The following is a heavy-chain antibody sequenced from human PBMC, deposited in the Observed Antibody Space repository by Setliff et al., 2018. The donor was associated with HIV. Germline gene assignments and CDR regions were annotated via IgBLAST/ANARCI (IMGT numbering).Heavy chain of an antibody. J-gene: IGHJ4*02. CDR1: GYTFTSYP. CDR3: ARSLQWGCSSTTCYVGY. D-gene: IGHD2-2*01. V-gene: IGHV1-46*01. Sequence: ASVKVSCKASGYTFTSYPMHWVRQAPGQGLEWMGVINTSGGSAGYAEKFRGRVTMTRDTSTSTVYMELSSLRSEDTAVYYCARSLQWGCSSTTCYVGYWGQGTLVTVSS. CDR2: INTSGGSA.